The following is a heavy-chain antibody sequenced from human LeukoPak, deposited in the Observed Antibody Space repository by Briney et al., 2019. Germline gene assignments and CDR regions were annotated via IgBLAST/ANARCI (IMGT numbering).Heavy chain of an antibody. V-gene: IGHV4-39*01. Sequence: SETLSLTCTVSGGSISSSSYYWGWIRQPPGKGLEWIGSIYYSGSTYYNPSLKSRVTISVDTSKNQFSLKLSSVTAADTAVYYCARAFSIGGPTYLWYFDLWGRGTLVTVSS. D-gene: IGHD1-26*01. CDR3: ARAFSIGGPTYLWYFDL. CDR1: GGSISSSSYY. CDR2: IYYSGST. J-gene: IGHJ2*01.